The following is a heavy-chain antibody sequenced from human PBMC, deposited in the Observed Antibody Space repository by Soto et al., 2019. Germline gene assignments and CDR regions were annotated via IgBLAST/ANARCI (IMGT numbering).Heavy chain of an antibody. V-gene: IGHV4-59*01. D-gene: IGHD3-9*01. CDR3: ARVGTHYDILTGYYPRGYYFDY. CDR2: IYYSGST. J-gene: IGHJ4*02. CDR1: GGSISSYY. Sequence: QVQLQESGPGLVKPSETLSLTCTVSGGSISSYYWSWIRQPPGKGLEWIGYIYYSGSTNYNPSLKSRVTISVDTSKNQFSLKLSSVTAADTAVYYCARVGTHYDILTGYYPRGYYFDYWGQGTLVTVSS.